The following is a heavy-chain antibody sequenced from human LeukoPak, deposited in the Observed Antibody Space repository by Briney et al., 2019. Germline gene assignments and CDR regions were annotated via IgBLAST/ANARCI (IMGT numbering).Heavy chain of an antibody. CDR1: GYTFSSYV. J-gene: IGHJ1*01. Sequence: ASVKVSCKASGYTFSSYVINWVRQATGQGPEWMGWMNPNSGNTGYAQKFQGRLNMTRNTSISTAYMELSSLRSEDTAVYYCARRVGSGWPVQHWGQGTLVTVSS. CDR3: ARRVGSGWPVQH. CDR2: MNPNSGNT. D-gene: IGHD6-19*01. V-gene: IGHV1-8*01.